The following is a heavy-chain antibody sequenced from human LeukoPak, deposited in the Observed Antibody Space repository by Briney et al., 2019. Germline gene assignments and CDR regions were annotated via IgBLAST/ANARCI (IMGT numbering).Heavy chain of an antibody. CDR3: ARDRAEVYFDY. Sequence: GGTLTLSCAASGFTFSDYWLSWVRQAPGKGLEWVANIRDSASTKSTADSVKGRFTISRDNAKHSVYLQMNSLRVEDTAVYYCARDRAEVYFDYWGQETLVT. J-gene: IGHJ4*02. V-gene: IGHV3-7*04. D-gene: IGHD3-10*01. CDR2: IRDSASTK. CDR1: GFTFSDYW.